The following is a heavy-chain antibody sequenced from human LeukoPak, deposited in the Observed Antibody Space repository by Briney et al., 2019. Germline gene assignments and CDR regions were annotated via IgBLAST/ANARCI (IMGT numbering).Heavy chain of an antibody. CDR3: AREYLPYCSGGSCYSGLGY. V-gene: IGHV4-34*01. CDR1: GGSFSGYY. J-gene: IGHJ4*02. D-gene: IGHD2-15*01. CDR2: INHSGST. Sequence: SETLSLTCAVYGGSFSGYYWSWIRQPPGKGLEWIGEINHSGSTNYNPSLKSRVTISVDTSKNQFSLKLSSVTAADTAVYYCAREYLPYCSGGSCYSGLGYWGQGTLVTVSS.